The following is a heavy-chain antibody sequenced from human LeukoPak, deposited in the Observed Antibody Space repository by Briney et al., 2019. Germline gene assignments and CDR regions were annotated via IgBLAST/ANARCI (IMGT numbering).Heavy chain of an antibody. CDR1: GFTFDDYA. D-gene: IGHD6-13*01. CDR3: AKDSLEAAGNFDY. CDR2: ISGDGDST. Sequence: GGSLRLSCAASGFTFDDYAMHWVRQAPGKGLEWLALISGDGDSTYYADSVKGRFTISRDNRKYSLYLQMNSLRTEDTAFYYCAKDSLEAAGNFDYWGQGTLVTVSS. V-gene: IGHV3-43*02. J-gene: IGHJ4*02.